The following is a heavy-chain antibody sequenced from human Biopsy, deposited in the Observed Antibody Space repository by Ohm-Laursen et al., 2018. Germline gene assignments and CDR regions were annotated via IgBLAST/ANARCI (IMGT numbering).Heavy chain of an antibody. CDR3: ARDYDTSGYYYVS. J-gene: IGHJ5*02. Sequence: PSETLSLTCTVSGGSISNNNYYWGWIRQPPGKGLEWIGSIFYRGSTHYKPSFKSRVNISVDTSKNQFSLKLNSVTAADTAVYYCARDYDTSGYYYVSWGQGTLVTVSS. V-gene: IGHV4-39*01. CDR2: IFYRGST. CDR1: GGSISNNNYY. D-gene: IGHD3-22*01.